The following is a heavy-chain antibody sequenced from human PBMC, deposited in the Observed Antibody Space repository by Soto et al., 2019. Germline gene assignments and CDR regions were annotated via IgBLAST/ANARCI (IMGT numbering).Heavy chain of an antibody. D-gene: IGHD3-10*01. V-gene: IGHV1-8*01. Sequence: QVQLVQSGAEVKKPGASVKVSCKASGYTFSSYDINWVRQATGQGLEWMDWMNPSSGHAGYAQKFQGRVTMTRDTAISTAYMERSSLKSDDTAVYFFARGRGVKLVRGWCQGTLVTGSS. CDR2: MNPSSGHA. J-gene: IGHJ4*02. CDR3: ARGRGVKLVRG. CDR1: GYTFSSYD.